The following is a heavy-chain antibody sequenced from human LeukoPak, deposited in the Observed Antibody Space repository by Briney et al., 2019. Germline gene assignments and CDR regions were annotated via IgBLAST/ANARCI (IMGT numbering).Heavy chain of an antibody. CDR1: GFTFSSYA. J-gene: IGHJ5*02. D-gene: IGHD2-2*01. CDR2: ISYDGSNK. V-gene: IGHV3-30*04. CDR3: ARDQFKTDCSSTSCPPST. Sequence: GRSLRLSCAASGFTFSSYAMHGVRQAPGKGLEWVAVISYDGSNKYYADCVKGRFTISRDNSKNTLYLQMNSLRAEDTAVYYCARDQFKTDCSSTSCPPSTWGQGTLVTVSS.